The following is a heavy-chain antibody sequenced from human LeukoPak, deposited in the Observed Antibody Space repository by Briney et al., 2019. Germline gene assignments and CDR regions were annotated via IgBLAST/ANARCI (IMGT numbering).Heavy chain of an antibody. CDR1: GFTFNNRG. CDR3: AKLTGVDILDI. V-gene: IGHV3-30*18. J-gene: IGHJ3*02. CDR2: ISFDGSKE. D-gene: IGHD2-15*01. Sequence: PGKSLRLSCEAPGFTFNNRGMNWVRQAPGKGLEWVAIISFDGSKENYIDSVKGRFTISRDNSKNTLYLQMNSLRDEDTAVYYCAKLTGVDILDIWGQGTMVTVSS.